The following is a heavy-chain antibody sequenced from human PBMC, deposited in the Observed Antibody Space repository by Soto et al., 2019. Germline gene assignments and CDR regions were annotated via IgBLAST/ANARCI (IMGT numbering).Heavy chain of an antibody. CDR1: GFTFSTYW. CDR3: ARASRDYYYDSSGYFAS. CDR2: IHSDGSTT. D-gene: IGHD3-22*01. V-gene: IGHV3-74*01. J-gene: IGHJ4*02. Sequence: EVQLVESGGGLVLPGGSLRLSCAASGFTFSTYWMHWVRQAPGKGLVWVSRIHSDGSTTTYADSVKGRFSISRDNAKNPLYLQMNRLRAEDTAVYYCARASRDYYYDSSGYFASWGQGTLVTVSS.